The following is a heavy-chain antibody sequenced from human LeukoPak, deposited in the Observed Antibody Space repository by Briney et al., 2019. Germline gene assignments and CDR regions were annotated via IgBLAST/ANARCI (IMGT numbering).Heavy chain of an antibody. CDR2: INPSGGST. CDR1: GYTFTSYY. V-gene: IGHV1-46*01. CDR3: TRELRTMTSTVTYDY. D-gene: IGHD4-17*01. Sequence: ASVKVSCKASGYTFTSYYMHWVRQAPGQGLEWMGIINPSGGSTSYAQKFQGRVTMTRDMSTSTVYMELSSLRAEDTAVYYCTRELRTMTSTVTYDYWGQGTLVTVSS. J-gene: IGHJ4*02.